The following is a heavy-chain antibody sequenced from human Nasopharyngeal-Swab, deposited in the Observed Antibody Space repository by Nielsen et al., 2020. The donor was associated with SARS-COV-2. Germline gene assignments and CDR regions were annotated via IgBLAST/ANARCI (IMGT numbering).Heavy chain of an antibody. V-gene: IGHV3-23*01. CDR3: ARDGDDYGDFYFDY. D-gene: IGHD4-17*01. J-gene: IGHJ4*02. Sequence: GESLKISCAASGFTFSSYSMSWLRQAPGKGLEWVSTITGNGDTTYYADSVKGRFTISRDNSENTVYLQMNSLRAEDTAVYYCARDGDDYGDFYFDYWGQGTLVTVSS. CDR2: ITGNGDTT. CDR1: GFTFSSYS.